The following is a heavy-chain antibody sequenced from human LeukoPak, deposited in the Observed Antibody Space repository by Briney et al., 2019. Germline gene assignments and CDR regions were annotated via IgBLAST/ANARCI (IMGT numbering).Heavy chain of an antibody. J-gene: IGHJ3*02. Sequence: PSETLSLTCAVYGGSFSGYYWSWIRQPPGKGLEWIGEINHSGSTNYNPSLKSRVTISVDTSKNQFSLKLSSVTAADTAVYYCAGGGPEAGVVPRDRYAFDIWGQGTMVTVSS. CDR2: INHSGST. D-gene: IGHD5-24*01. CDR3: AGGGPEAGVVPRDRYAFDI. CDR1: GGSFSGYY. V-gene: IGHV4-34*01.